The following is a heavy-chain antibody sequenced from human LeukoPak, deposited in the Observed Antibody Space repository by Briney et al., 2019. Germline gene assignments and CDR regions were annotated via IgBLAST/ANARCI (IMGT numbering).Heavy chain of an antibody. CDR3: AKELRSGYFDLLTAYMDV. CDR2: IRHDGGNK. CDR1: GFTFNDYG. J-gene: IGHJ6*03. D-gene: IGHD3-9*01. Sequence: QLWGSLRLSCAASGFTFNDYGMHWVRQAPGKGLQWVAFIRHDGGNKYYADSVKGRFTISRDNSKNTLYLQMNSLRAEDTAVYYSAKELRSGYFDLLTAYMDVWGKGTTVTISS. V-gene: IGHV3-30*02.